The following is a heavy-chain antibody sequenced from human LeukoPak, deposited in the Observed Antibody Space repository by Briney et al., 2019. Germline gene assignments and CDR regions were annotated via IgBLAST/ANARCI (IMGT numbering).Heavy chain of an antibody. V-gene: IGHV3-11*06. CDR2: ISRSSSYT. Sequence: GSLRLSCAASGFTFSDYYMSWLRQAPGKGLEWVSYISRSSSYTNYADSVKGRFTISRDNAKNSLYLQMNSLRAEDTAVYYCASVMTSSWYVDPWGQGTLVTVSS. CDR1: GFTFSDYY. J-gene: IGHJ5*02. D-gene: IGHD6-13*01. CDR3: ASVMTSSWYVDP.